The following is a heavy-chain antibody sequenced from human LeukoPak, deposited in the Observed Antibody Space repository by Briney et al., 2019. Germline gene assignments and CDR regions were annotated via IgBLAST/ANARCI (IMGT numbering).Heavy chain of an antibody. Sequence: PSETLSLTCTVSGGSISSYYWSWIRQPPGKGLEWIGEINHSGSTNYNPSLKSRVTISVDTSKNQFSLKLSSVTAADTAVYYCARLDPEKAAVLEFDYWGQGTLVTVSS. CDR1: GGSISSYY. CDR3: ARLDPEKAAVLEFDY. CDR2: INHSGST. V-gene: IGHV4-34*01. J-gene: IGHJ4*02. D-gene: IGHD6-13*01.